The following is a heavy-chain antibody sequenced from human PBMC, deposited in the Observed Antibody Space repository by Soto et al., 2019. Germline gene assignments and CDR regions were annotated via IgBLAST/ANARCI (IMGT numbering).Heavy chain of an antibody. CDR1: GFTFSSYG. Sequence: PGGSLRLSCASSGFTFSSYGMHWVRQAPGKGLEWVALISHDGSNKYYADSVKGRFIISRDNSKNTLYLQMNSLTAEDTAVYYCAKSMCSSTTCSRINYYYYAMDVWGQGTTVTVSS. D-gene: IGHD2-2*01. CDR2: ISHDGSNK. CDR3: AKSMCSSTTCSRINYYYYAMDV. J-gene: IGHJ6*02. V-gene: IGHV3-30*18.